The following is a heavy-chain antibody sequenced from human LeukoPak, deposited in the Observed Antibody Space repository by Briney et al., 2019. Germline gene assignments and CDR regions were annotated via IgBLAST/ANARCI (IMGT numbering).Heavy chain of an antibody. Sequence: SQTLSLTCAVSGGSLSSGGYCGGWVRQPPGTGLEWIGYIYHSGSTYYNPSLKSRVTISVDRSKNQFSLKLSSVTAADTAVYYCARGDILTTFGYWGQGTLVTVSA. CDR3: ARGDILTTFGY. CDR2: IYHSGST. D-gene: IGHD3-9*01. CDR1: GGSLSSGGYC. J-gene: IGHJ4*02. V-gene: IGHV4-30-2*01.